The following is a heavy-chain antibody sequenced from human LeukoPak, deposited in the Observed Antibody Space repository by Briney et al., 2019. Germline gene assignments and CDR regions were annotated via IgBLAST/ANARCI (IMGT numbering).Heavy chain of an antibody. Sequence: ASVKVSCKASGYTFTSYDINWVRQATGQGLEWMGWMNPNSGNTGYAQKFQGRVTITRNTSIGTAYMELSSLRSEDTAVYYCARGYEWEPRLLDYWGQGTLVTVSS. V-gene: IGHV1-8*03. D-gene: IGHD1-26*01. CDR2: MNPNSGNT. CDR1: GYTFTSYD. CDR3: ARGYEWEPRLLDY. J-gene: IGHJ4*02.